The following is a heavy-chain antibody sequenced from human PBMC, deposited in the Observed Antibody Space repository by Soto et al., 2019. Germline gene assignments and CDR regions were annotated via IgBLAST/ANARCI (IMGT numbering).Heavy chain of an antibody. V-gene: IGHV1-69*13. J-gene: IGHJ4*02. Sequence: ASVKVSCKASGGTFSSYAISWVRQAPGQGLEWMGGIIPIFGTANYAQKFQGRVTITADESTSTAYMELSSLRSEDTAVYYCARAGYSSSWSPYFAYWGQGTLVTVCS. CDR1: GGTFSSYA. CDR3: ARAGYSSSWSPYFAY. D-gene: IGHD6-13*01. CDR2: IIPIFGTA.